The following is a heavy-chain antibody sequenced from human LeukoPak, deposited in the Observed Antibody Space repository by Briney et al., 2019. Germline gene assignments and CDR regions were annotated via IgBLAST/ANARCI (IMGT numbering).Heavy chain of an antibody. CDR1: GFTFSSYE. Sequence: GSLRLSCAASGFTFSSYEMNWVRQAPGKGLEWVSYISSSGSTTYYADSVKGRFTISRDNAKNSLYLQMNSLRAEDTAVYYCTRYYYDSSGYRDYWGQGTLVTVSS. D-gene: IGHD3-22*01. J-gene: IGHJ4*02. V-gene: IGHV3-48*03. CDR3: TRYYYDSSGYRDY. CDR2: ISSSGSTT.